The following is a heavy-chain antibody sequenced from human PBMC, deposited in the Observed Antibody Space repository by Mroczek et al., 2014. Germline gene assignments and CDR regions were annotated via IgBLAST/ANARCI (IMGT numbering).Heavy chain of an antibody. J-gene: IGHJ4*02. CDR1: GFTFSSYA. Sequence: LVEVSGEGVGPGLGRSRRDSPRAASGFTFSSYAMHWVRQAPGKGVEWVAVISYDGSNKYYADSVKGRFTISRDNSKNTLYLQMNSLRAEDTAVYYCARDEGGFGEFWYFDYWGQGTLVTVSS. CDR3: ARDEGGFGEFWYFDY. CDR2: ISYDGSNK. D-gene: IGHD3-10*01. V-gene: IGHV3-30-3*01.